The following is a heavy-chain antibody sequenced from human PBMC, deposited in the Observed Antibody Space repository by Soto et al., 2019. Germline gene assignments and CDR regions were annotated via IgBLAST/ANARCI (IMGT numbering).Heavy chain of an antibody. D-gene: IGHD2-15*01. CDR1: GYTFTNYG. CDR2: ISAYNGNT. J-gene: IGHJ4*02. V-gene: IGHV1-18*01. Sequence: ASVKVSCKASGYTFTNYGISWVRQAPGQGLEWMGWISAYNGNTNYAQKLQGRVTMTTDTSTSTAYMELRSLRSDDTAVYYCARDLSGVVAATDIDYWGQGTLVTVSS. CDR3: ARDLSGVVAATDIDY.